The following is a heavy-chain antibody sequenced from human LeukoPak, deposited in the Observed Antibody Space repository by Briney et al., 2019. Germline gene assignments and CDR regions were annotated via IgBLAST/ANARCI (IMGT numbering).Heavy chain of an antibody. CDR1: RYTFTNYN. J-gene: IGHJ4*02. Sequence: ASVKVSCKASRYTFTNYNMHWVRQAPGQGLEWMGIINPSGGSTNDAQKFQGRLTMTRDTSTSTVYMELSSLRSEDTAVYYCGREGSTYSLDYWGQGALVTVSS. V-gene: IGHV1-46*03. D-gene: IGHD5/OR15-5a*01. CDR3: GREGSTYSLDY. CDR2: INPSGGST.